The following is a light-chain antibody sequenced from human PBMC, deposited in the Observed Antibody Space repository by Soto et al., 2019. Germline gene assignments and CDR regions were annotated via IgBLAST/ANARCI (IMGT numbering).Light chain of an antibody. CDR1: SSDVGSYNL. Sequence: QSVLTQPASVSESPGQSIAISCTGTSSDVGSYNLVSWYQHHPGKAPKLMIYEVTKRPSGVSDRFFASKSGNTASLTISGLQAEDEADYFCCSYAGGSTPWVFGGGTKLTVL. V-gene: IGLV2-23*02. J-gene: IGLJ3*02. CDR2: EVT. CDR3: CSYAGGSTPWV.